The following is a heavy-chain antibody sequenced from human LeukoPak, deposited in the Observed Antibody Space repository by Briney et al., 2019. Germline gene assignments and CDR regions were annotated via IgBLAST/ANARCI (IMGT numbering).Heavy chain of an antibody. J-gene: IGHJ4*02. D-gene: IGHD3-3*01. CDR3: ARDRGYYDFD. CDR2: INWNSGSI. V-gene: IGHV3-9*01. CDR1: GFTFDDYA. Sequence: GGSLRLSCAASGFTFDDYAMHWVRQAPGKGLEWVSGINWNSGSIGYADSVKGRFTISRDNAKNTVYLQMNSLRAEDTAVYYCARDRGYYDFDWGQGTLVTVSS.